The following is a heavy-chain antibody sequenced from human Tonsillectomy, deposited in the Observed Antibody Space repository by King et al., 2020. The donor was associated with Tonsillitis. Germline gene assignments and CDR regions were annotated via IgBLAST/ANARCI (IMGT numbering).Heavy chain of an antibody. V-gene: IGHV3-21*01. CDR1: GFTLSSYS. CDR3: ARVGIFNMYYYGMDV. J-gene: IGHJ6*02. CDR2: ISSSSSHI. Sequence: VQLVESGGGLVKPGGSLRLSCAASGFTLSSYSMNWVRQAPGKGLEWVSSISSSSSHIYYADSVKGRFTISRDNAKNSLYLQVNSLRVEDTAVYYCARVGIFNMYYYGMDVWGQGTTVTVSS. D-gene: IGHD1-14*01.